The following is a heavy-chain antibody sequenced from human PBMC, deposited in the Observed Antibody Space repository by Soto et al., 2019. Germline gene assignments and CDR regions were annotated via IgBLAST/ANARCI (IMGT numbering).Heavy chain of an antibody. CDR1: AFTFSDSD. Sequence: EVQLVESGGGLVQPGGSLRLSCASSAFTFSDSDMNWFHQAPGKGLECVSGFNWNGSRTHYADSVKGRFIISRDNSRNTLYLQTNSLRAEDTTVYYRKCNTSAHYSQYPHFDCWGQGTLVTVSS. CDR3: KCNTSAHYSQYPHFDC. CDR2: FNWNGSRT. J-gene: IGHJ4*02. V-gene: IGHV3-35*01. D-gene: IGHD3-22*01.